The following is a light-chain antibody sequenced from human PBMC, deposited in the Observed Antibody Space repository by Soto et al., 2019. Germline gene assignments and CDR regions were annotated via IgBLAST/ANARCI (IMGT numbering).Light chain of an antibody. CDR1: QSISSY. CDR3: QQSYSTPRT. V-gene: IGKV1-39*01. CDR2: AAS. J-gene: IGKJ1*01. Sequence: DLQMTQSPSSLSASVGDRVTITCRASQSISSYLNWYQQKPGKAPKLLIYAASSLQSGVPSRFSGSGSGTDFTLTISSLQPEDFATYYCQQSYSTPRTFGQGIKVEIQ.